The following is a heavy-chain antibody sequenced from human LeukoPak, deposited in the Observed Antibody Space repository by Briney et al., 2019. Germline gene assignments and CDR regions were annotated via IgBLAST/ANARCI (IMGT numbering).Heavy chain of an antibody. CDR2: INPSGGST. V-gene: IGHV1-46*01. D-gene: IGHD4-17*01. CDR3: ARYAVTDDY. CDR1: GYTFTSYD. Sequence: ASVNVSCKSSGYTFTSYDMHWVRQAPGQGLEWMGIINPSGGSTSYAQKFQGRVTMTRDTSTSTVYMELSSLRSEDTAVYYCARYAVTDDYWGQGTLVTVSS. J-gene: IGHJ4*02.